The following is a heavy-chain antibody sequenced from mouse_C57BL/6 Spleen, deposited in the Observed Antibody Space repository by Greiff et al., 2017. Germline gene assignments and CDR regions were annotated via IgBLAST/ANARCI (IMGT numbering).Heavy chain of an antibody. CDR3: AGVDSYDWYLDV. Sequence: QVQLQQSGAELVRPGTSVKVSCKASGYAFTNYLIEWVKQRPGQGLEWIGVINPGSGGNNYNEKFKGKATLTADKSSSTAYMQLSSLTSEDSAVCFGAGVDSYDWYLDVWGKGTTVTVSS. D-gene: IGHD2-12*01. CDR2: INPGSGGN. J-gene: IGHJ1*03. CDR1: GYAFTNYL. V-gene: IGHV1-54*01.